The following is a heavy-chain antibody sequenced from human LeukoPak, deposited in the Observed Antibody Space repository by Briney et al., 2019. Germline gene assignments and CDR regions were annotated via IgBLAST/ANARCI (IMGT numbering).Heavy chain of an antibody. CDR1: GGSISSGGYS. D-gene: IGHD3-9*01. CDR3: GRRYFDWLSSGNYYYYGMDV. Sequence: PSETLSLTCAVSGGSISSGGYSWSWIRQPPGKGLEWIGYIYHSGSTYYNPSLKSRVTISIDTSKNQFSLKLSSVTAADTALYYCGRRYFDWLSSGNYYYYGMDVWGQGTTVTVSS. CDR2: IYHSGST. J-gene: IGHJ6*02. V-gene: IGHV4-30-2*01.